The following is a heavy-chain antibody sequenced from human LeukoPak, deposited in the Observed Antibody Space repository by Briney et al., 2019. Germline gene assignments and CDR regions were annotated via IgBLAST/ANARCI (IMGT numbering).Heavy chain of an antibody. CDR3: AKEDDYVWGSYPFDY. J-gene: IGHJ4*02. V-gene: IGHV3-23*01. D-gene: IGHD3-16*02. CDR2: ISGSGGST. Sequence: GGPLRLSCAASGFTFSSYAMSWVRQAPGKGREWVSAISGSGGSTYYADSVKGRFTISRDNSKNTLYLQMNSLRAEDTAVYYCAKEDDYVWGSYPFDYWGQGTLVTVSS. CDR1: GFTFSSYA.